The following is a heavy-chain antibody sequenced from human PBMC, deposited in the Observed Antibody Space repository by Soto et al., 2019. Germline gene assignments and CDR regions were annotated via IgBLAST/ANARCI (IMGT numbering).Heavy chain of an antibody. V-gene: IGHV4-34*01. D-gene: IGHD6-19*01. J-gene: IGHJ4*02. Sequence: QVQLQQWGAGLLKPSETLSLTCAVYGGSFSGYYWSWIRQPPGKGLEWIGEINHSGSTNYNPSLKSRVTISVDTSKNQFSLKLSPVTAADTAVYYCARGVYSSGWYSDYWGQGTLVTVSS. CDR3: ARGVYSSGWYSDY. CDR1: GGSFSGYY. CDR2: INHSGST.